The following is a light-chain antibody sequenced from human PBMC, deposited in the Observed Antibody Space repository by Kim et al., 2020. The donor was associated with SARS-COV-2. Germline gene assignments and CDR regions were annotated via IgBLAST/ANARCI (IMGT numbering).Light chain of an antibody. CDR3: ASWDNSLNGPV. CDR2: SDD. J-gene: IGLJ3*02. V-gene: IGLV1-44*01. Sequence: ELTQPPSASGTPGQRVTIFCSGSSSNIGSNIVQWYQHFPGTAPKLLSESDDRGPTGVPGRFSGSKSGTSASLAISGLQSDDEGEYYCASWDNSLNGPVFGGGTQLTVL. CDR1: SSNIGSNI.